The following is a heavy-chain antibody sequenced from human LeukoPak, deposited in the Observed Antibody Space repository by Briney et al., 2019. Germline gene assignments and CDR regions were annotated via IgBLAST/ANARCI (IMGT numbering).Heavy chain of an antibody. Sequence: PGGSLRLSCAASGFTFSSYWMSWVRQAPGKGLEWVANIKQDGSEKYYVDSVKGRFTISRDNAKNSLYLQMNSLRAEDTAVYYCAREGYGDYAGHMDVWGKGTTVTVSS. D-gene: IGHD4-17*01. CDR1: GFTFSSYW. J-gene: IGHJ6*03. CDR3: AREGYGDYAGHMDV. CDR2: IKQDGSEK. V-gene: IGHV3-7*01.